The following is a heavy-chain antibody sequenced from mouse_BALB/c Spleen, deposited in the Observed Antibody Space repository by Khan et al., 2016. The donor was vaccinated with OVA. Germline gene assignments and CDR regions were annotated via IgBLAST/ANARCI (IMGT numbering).Heavy chain of an antibody. D-gene: IGHD2-14*01. CDR1: GFNIKDTY. V-gene: IGHV14-3*02. J-gene: IGHJ4*01. CDR3: ARYYRDDDYAMDY. Sequence: VQLQQSGAELVKPGASVKLSCTASGFNIKDTYMHWVKQRPEQGLEWIGRIDPANGNTKYDPKLQGKATITADTSSNTAYLPLSSLTSEDTAVYDCARYYRDDDYAMDYWGQGTSVTVSS. CDR2: IDPANGNT.